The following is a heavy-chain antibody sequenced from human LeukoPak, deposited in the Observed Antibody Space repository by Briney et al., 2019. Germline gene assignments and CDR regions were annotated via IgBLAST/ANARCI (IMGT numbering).Heavy chain of an antibody. V-gene: IGHV1-69*05. CDR2: IIPIFGTA. Sequence: SVKVSCKSSGGTFSSYAISWVRQAPGQGLEWMGGIIPIFGTANYAQKFQGRVTITTDESTSTAYMELSSLRSEDTAVYYCARDLVVVVPAAIPYYYYYMDVWGKGTTVTVSS. J-gene: IGHJ6*03. CDR1: GGTFSSYA. CDR3: ARDLVVVVPAAIPYYYYYMDV. D-gene: IGHD2-2*01.